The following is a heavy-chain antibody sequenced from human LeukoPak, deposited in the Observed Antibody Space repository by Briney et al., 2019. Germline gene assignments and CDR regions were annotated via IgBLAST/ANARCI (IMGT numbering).Heavy chain of an antibody. CDR2: INHSGST. CDR3: ARLYCSGGSCYSYYYYYMDV. Sequence: SETLSLTCAVYGGSFSGYYWSWIRQPPGKGLEWIGDINHSGSTNYNPSLKSRVTISVDTSKNQFSLKLSSVTAADTAVYYCARLYCSGGSCYSYYYYYMDVWGKGTTVTVSS. CDR1: GGSFSGYY. D-gene: IGHD2-15*01. J-gene: IGHJ6*03. V-gene: IGHV4-34*01.